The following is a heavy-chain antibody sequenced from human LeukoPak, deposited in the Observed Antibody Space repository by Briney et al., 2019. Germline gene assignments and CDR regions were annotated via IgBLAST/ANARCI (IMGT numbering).Heavy chain of an antibody. Sequence: ASVKVSCKASGGTFSSYAISWVRQAPGQGLEWMGWISAYNGNTNYAQKLQGRVTMTTDTSTSTAYMELRSLRSDDTAVYYCARAGSKQWLAFWFDPWGQGTLVTVSS. J-gene: IGHJ5*02. CDR3: ARAGSKQWLAFWFDP. V-gene: IGHV1-18*01. CDR1: GGTFSSYA. CDR2: ISAYNGNT. D-gene: IGHD6-19*01.